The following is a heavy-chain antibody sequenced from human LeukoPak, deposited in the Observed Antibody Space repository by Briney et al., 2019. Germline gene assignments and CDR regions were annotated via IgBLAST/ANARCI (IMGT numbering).Heavy chain of an antibody. Sequence: GGSLRLSCAASGFTFSIYGMNWVRQAPGEGLEWVASISSDSTNIYYTDSVKGRFTISRDNAKNSLYLQMDSLILEDTAVYYCARDGSGSGDYWGQGTLVTVSS. CDR2: ISSDSTNI. D-gene: IGHD2-15*01. J-gene: IGHJ4*02. CDR1: GFTFSIYG. CDR3: ARDGSGSGDY. V-gene: IGHV3-21*01.